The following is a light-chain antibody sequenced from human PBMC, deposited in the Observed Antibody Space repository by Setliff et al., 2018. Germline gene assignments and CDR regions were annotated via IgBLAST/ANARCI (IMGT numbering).Light chain of an antibody. CDR3: SSYTTDSTLV. J-gene: IGLJ3*02. CDR2: GVS. CDR1: GSDVGGYTY. Sequence: QSALPQPASVSGSPGQSITISCTGTGSDVGGYTYVSWYQQHPGKAPKLLIFGVSNRPSGVSNRFSASKSGNTASLAISGLQAEDEADYYCSSYTTDSTLVFGGGTKVTV. V-gene: IGLV2-14*03.